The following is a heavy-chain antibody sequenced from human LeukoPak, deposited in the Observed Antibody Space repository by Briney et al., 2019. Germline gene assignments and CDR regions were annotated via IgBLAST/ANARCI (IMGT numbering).Heavy chain of an antibody. CDR1: GGSISSHY. CDR2: IYYSGST. J-gene: IGHJ4*02. V-gene: IGHV4-59*11. D-gene: IGHD1-1*01. CDR3: AREGGTGFDY. Sequence: SETLSLTCTVSGGSISSHYWSWIRQPPGEGLEWIGYIYYSGSTNYSPSLKSRVTISVDTSKNQFSLKLSSVTAADTAVYYCAREGGTGFDYWGQGTLVTVSS.